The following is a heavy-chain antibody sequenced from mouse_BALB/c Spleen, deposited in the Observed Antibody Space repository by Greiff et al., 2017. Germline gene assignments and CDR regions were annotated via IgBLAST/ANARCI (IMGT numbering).Heavy chain of an antibody. Sequence: EVQLVESGGGLVQPGGSRKLSCAASGFTFSSFGMHWVRQAPEKGLEWVAYISSGSSTIYYADTVKGRFTISRDNPKNTLFLQMTSLRSEDTAMYYCARSPFTTSRAMDYWGQGTSVTVSS. CDR3: ARSPFTTSRAMDY. V-gene: IGHV5-17*02. CDR2: ISSGSSTI. J-gene: IGHJ4*01. CDR1: GFTFSSFG. D-gene: IGHD1-1*01.